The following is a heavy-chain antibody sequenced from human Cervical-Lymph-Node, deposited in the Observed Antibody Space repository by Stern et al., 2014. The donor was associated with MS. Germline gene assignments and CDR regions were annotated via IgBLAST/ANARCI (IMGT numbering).Heavy chain of an antibody. D-gene: IGHD6-6*01. CDR2: MSTIFGTA. J-gene: IGHJ5*02. Sequence: EQLVESGAAVKKPGSSVRVSCHASGGTFSSYSASGVRQAPGQGLEWVGGMSTIFGTANYAQRFQGRVPMTADECKRKAYMEVSSLRSEDPAVYYCARFSSSNEFDPWGQGTLVTVSS. CDR3: ARFSSSNEFDP. V-gene: IGHV1-69*01. CDR1: GGTFSSYS.